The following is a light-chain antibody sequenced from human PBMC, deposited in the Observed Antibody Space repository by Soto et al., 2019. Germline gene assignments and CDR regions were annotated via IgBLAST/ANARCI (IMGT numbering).Light chain of an antibody. Sequence: DIQLTQSPSSLSASVGDRVTITCRASQDITTYLNWYQQKLGKAPTVLIYDAFKLEAGVPSRFSGSGSGTDFTLIITSLQPEDIGTYYCQQYDNLPLTFGGGTRVEI. J-gene: IGKJ4*01. CDR1: QDITTY. CDR3: QQYDNLPLT. CDR2: DAF. V-gene: IGKV1-33*01.